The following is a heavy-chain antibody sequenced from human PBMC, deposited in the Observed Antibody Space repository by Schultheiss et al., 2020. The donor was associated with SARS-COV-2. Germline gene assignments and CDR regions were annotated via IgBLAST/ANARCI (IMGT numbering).Heavy chain of an antibody. J-gene: IGHJ6*02. V-gene: IGHV4-34*01. CDR2: INHSGST. D-gene: IGHD1-14*01. CDR1: GGSFSGYY. CDR3: ARDNGFYAMDV. Sequence: SETLSLTCAVYGGSFSGYYWSWIRQPPGKGLEWIGEINHSGSTNYNPSLKSRVTMSVDTSKNQFSLKLSSVTAADTAVYYCARDNGFYAMDVWGQGTTVTVSS.